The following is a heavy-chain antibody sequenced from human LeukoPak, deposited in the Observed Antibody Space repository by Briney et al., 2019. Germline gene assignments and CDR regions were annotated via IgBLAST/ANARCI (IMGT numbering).Heavy chain of an antibody. CDR3: ARAGGSYGN. Sequence: PGGSLRLSCAASGLTVSSNYMSWVRQAPGKGLEWVSVIYSGGDTYYADSVKGRFIISRDNSKNTLYLQMNSLRPEDTAVYYCARAGGSYGNWGQGTLVTVSS. J-gene: IGHJ4*02. V-gene: IGHV3-53*01. CDR2: IYSGGDT. CDR1: GLTVSSNY. D-gene: IGHD1-26*01.